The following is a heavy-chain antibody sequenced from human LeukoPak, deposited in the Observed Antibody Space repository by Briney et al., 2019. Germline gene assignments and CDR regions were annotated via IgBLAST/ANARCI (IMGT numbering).Heavy chain of an antibody. V-gene: IGHV4-31*03. CDR2: IYYSGSA. CDR3: ARAEGYDILTGYYYGWFDP. CDR1: GGSISGGGYY. J-gene: IGHJ5*02. Sequence: SETLSLTCTVSGGSISGGGYYWSWIRQHPGKGLEWIGYIYYSGSAYYNPSLKSRVTISVDTSKNQFSLKLSPVTAADTAVYYCARAEGYDILTGYYYGWFDPWGQGTLVTVSS. D-gene: IGHD3-9*01.